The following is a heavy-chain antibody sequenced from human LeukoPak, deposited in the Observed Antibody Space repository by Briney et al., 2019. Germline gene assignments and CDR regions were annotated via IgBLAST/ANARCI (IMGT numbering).Heavy chain of an antibody. D-gene: IGHD2-2*01. J-gene: IGHJ4*02. CDR3: ARAYCSSTSCYGANWGY. CDR2: IKSDGSEK. CDR1: GMTFSSHW. Sequence: PGGSLRLSCAASGMTFSSHWMSWVRQAPGKGLEWVANIKSDGSEKYYLDSVKGRFTISRDNAKNSLYLQMNSLRAEDTAVYYCARAYCSSTSCYGANWGYWGQGTLVTVSS. V-gene: IGHV3-7*03.